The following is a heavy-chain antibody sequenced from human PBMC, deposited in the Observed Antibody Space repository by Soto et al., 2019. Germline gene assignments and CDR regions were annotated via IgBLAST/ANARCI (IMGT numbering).Heavy chain of an antibody. D-gene: IGHD6-19*01. V-gene: IGHV3-23*01. J-gene: IGHJ4*02. CDR1: GFTFSNYA. Sequence: PGGSLRLSCAASGFTFSNYAMNWVRQAPGKGLEWVSVISGSGGSTYYADSVKGRFTISRDNSKNTLCLQMNSLRAEDTAVYYCASRNSGWYFDYWGQGTLVTVS. CDR2: ISGSGGST. CDR3: ASRNSGWYFDY.